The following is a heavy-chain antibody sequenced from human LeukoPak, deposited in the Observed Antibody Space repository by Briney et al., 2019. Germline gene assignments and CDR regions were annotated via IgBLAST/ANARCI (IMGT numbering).Heavy chain of an antibody. CDR3: AKAAYDSSGSWYYFDY. J-gene: IGHJ4*02. CDR2: IHYDGRNQ. Sequence: GGSLRLSCAASGFTFSNYAMNWVRQAPGKGLEWVTFIHYDGRNQYYADSVKGRFTISRDNSKNTLYLQMNSLRPEDTAVYYCAKAAYDSSGSWYYFDYWGQGTLVTVSS. V-gene: IGHV3-30*02. D-gene: IGHD3-22*01. CDR1: GFTFSNYA.